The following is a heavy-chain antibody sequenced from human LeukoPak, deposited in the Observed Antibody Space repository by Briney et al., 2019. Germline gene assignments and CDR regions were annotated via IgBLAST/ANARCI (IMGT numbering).Heavy chain of an antibody. CDR2: ISYDGSNK. Sequence: PGRSLRLSCAASGFTFSSYGMHWVRQAPGKGLEWVAVISYDGSNKYYADSVKGRFTISRDNSKNTLYLQMNSLRAEDTAVYYCARGAPGYSYGSRFDYWGQGTLVTVSS. V-gene: IGHV3-30*03. CDR3: ARGAPGYSYGSRFDY. CDR1: GFTFSSYG. J-gene: IGHJ4*02. D-gene: IGHD5-18*01.